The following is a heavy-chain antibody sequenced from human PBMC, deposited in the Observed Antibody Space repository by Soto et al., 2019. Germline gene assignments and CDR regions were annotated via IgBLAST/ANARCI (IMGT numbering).Heavy chain of an antibody. CDR2: FDPEDGET. CDR1: GYTFTSYG. V-gene: IGHV1-24*01. Sequence: ASVKVSCKASGYTFTSYGISWVRQAPGQGLEWMGGFDPEDGETIYAQKFQGRVTMTEDTSTDTAYMELSSLRSEDTAVYYCATETRFLEWLSPNWFDPWGQGTLVTVSS. CDR3: ATETRFLEWLSPNWFDP. D-gene: IGHD3-3*01. J-gene: IGHJ5*02.